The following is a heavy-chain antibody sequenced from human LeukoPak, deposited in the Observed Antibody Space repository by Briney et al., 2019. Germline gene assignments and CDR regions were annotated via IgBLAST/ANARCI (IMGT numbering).Heavy chain of an antibody. Sequence: SETLSLTCTVSGGSISSNNYYWGWIRQPPGKGLEGIGSTFYSGNTYYNPSLKSRATISVDTSKTHSSLKLSSVTAADTAVYYCARHLPYSSSSYFNYWGQGTLVTVSS. D-gene: IGHD6-6*01. V-gene: IGHV4-39*01. CDR3: ARHLPYSSSSYFNY. CDR2: TFYSGNT. J-gene: IGHJ4*02. CDR1: GGSISSNNYY.